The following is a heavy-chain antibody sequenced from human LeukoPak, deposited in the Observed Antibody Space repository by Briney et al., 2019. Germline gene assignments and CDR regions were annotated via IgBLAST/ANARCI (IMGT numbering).Heavy chain of an antibody. D-gene: IGHD5-24*01. CDR3: ARDHGDGYNYFDY. CDR2: INYSGAT. Sequence: SETLSLTCSVSGGSISSIIYFWGWIRQPPGKGLEWIGSINYSGATYYNPSLKSRVTISVDTSKNQFSLKLSSVTAADTAVYYCARDHGDGYNYFDYWGQGTLVTVSS. CDR1: GGSISSIIYF. J-gene: IGHJ4*02. V-gene: IGHV4-39*07.